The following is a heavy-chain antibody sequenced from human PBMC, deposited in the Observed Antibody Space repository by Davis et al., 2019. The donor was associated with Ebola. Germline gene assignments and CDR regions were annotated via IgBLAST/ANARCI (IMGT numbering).Heavy chain of an antibody. CDR2: MNPNSGNT. V-gene: IGHV1-8*01. CDR3: AREGYCSGGSCYCVDY. D-gene: IGHD2-15*01. J-gene: IGHJ4*02. CDR1: GYTFTSYD. Sequence: AASVKVSCKASGYTFTSYDINWVRQATGQGLEWMGWMNPNSGNTGYAQNFQGRVTMTRNTSISTAYMELSRLRSDDTAVYYCAREGYCSGGSCYCVDYWGQGTLVTVSS.